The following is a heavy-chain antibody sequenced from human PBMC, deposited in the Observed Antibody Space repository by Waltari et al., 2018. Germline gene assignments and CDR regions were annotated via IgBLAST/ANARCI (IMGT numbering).Heavy chain of an antibody. D-gene: IGHD6-19*01. CDR2: ISKDGSNE. Sequence: QVQLVESGGGVVQPGRSLRLSCAASGFIFTTYAIHWARQAPGKGLEWVAGISKDGSNEDYADSVKGRFPISRDNSRNTLSLQMNSLETEDAAVYFCAREVGVAAGTGFDFGGQGTLVTVSA. J-gene: IGHJ4*02. CDR3: AREVGVAAGTGFDF. V-gene: IGHV3-30*04. CDR1: GFIFTTYA.